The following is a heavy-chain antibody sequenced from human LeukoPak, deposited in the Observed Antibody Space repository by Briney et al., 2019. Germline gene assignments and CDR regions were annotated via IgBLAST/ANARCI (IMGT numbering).Heavy chain of an antibody. CDR3: ARHCCSGPAKRVFDI. CDR2: ISYSGNT. V-gene: IGHV4-30-2*03. CDR1: GGSISSGDYY. J-gene: IGHJ3*02. D-gene: IGHD2-15*01. Sequence: SQTLSLTCTVSGGSISSGDYYWSRIRQPPGKGLEWIGTISYSGNTDYNPSLRSRVTISVDTSNNQFSLRLGSVTAADTAVYHCARHCCSGPAKRVFDIWGQGTMVTVSS.